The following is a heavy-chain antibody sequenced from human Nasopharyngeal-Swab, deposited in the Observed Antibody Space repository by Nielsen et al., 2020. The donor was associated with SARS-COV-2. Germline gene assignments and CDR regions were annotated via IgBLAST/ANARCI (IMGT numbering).Heavy chain of an antibody. J-gene: IGHJ6*02. CDR3: ARELGYCSGGSCRYYYYYGMDV. CDR1: GFTFSSYG. Sequence: GGSLRLSCAASGFTFSSYGMHWVRQAPGKGLEWVAVIWYDGSNKYYADSVKGRFTISRDNSKNTLYLQMNSLRAEDTAVYYCARELGYCSGGSCRYYYYYGMDVWGQGTTVTVSS. D-gene: IGHD2-15*01. V-gene: IGHV3-33*01. CDR2: IWYDGSNK.